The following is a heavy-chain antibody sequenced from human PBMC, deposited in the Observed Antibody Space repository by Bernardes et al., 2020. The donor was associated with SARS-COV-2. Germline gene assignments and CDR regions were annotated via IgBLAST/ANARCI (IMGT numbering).Heavy chain of an antibody. V-gene: IGHV4-59*01. Sequence: SETLSLTCTVSGGSISSYYWSWIRQPPGKGLEWIGYIYYSVSTNYNPSLKSRVTISVDTSKNQFSLKLSSVTAADTAVYYCARGNYYIDYWGQGTLVTVSS. CDR1: GGSISSYY. CDR2: IYYSVST. CDR3: ARGNYYIDY. D-gene: IGHD1-7*01. J-gene: IGHJ4*02.